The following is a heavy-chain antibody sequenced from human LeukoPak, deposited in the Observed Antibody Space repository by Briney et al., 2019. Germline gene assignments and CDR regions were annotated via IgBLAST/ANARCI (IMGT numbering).Heavy chain of an antibody. D-gene: IGHD4/OR15-4a*01. CDR1: GGSISSYY. V-gene: IGHV4-4*07. J-gene: IGHJ2*01. Sequence: ASETLSLTCTVSGGSISSYYWSWIRQPAGKGLEWVGRIYTSGSTNYNPSLKSRVTMSIDTSKKQFSLKLNSVTAADTAVYYCAGVYGGNPNWYFDLWGRGTLVTVSS. CDR2: IYTSGST. CDR3: AGVYGGNPNWYFDL.